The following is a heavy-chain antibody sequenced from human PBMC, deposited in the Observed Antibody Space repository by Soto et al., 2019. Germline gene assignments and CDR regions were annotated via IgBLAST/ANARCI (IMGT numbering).Heavy chain of an antibody. CDR2: IYYSGNT. CDR3: ARQDDYSNYGYFAY. J-gene: IGHJ4*03. D-gene: IGHD4-4*01. Sequence: SETLSLTCTVSGGSVSSTSYYWSWIRQPPGKGLEWIGFIYYSGNTYYNPSLKSRVTISVDTSKNQFSLKLSSVTAADTAVYYCARQDDYSNYGYFAYRGQGALVTVSS. V-gene: IGHV4-61*01. CDR1: GGSVSSTSYY.